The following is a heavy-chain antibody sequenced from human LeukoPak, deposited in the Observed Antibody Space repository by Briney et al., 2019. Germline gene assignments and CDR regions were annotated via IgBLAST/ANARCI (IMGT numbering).Heavy chain of an antibody. V-gene: IGHV1-8*01. D-gene: IGHD2-2*01. CDR3: ARGRGCSSTSCRRNWFDP. Sequence: GASVKVSCKASGYTFTSYDINWVRQATGQGLEWMGWMNPNSGNTGYAQKFQGRVIMTRNTSISTAYMELSSLRSEDTAVYYCARGRGCSSTSCRRNWFDPWGQGTLVTVSS. CDR2: MNPNSGNT. J-gene: IGHJ5*02. CDR1: GYTFTSYD.